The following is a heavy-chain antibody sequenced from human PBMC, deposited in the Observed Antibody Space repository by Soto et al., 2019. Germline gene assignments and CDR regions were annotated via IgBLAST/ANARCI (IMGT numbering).Heavy chain of an antibody. J-gene: IGHJ4*02. Sequence: PGGSLRLSCAASGFTFSSYGMHWVRQAPGKGLEWVAVIWYDGSNKYYADSVKGRFTISRDNSKNTLYLQMNSLRAEDTAVYYCARDPVVVITEMHQEGLDYWGQGTLVTVSS. CDR3: ARDPVVVITEMHQEGLDY. CDR2: IWYDGSNK. CDR1: GFTFSSYG. V-gene: IGHV3-30*19. D-gene: IGHD3-22*01.